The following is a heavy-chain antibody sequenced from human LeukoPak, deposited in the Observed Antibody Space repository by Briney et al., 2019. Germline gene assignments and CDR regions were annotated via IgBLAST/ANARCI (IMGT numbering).Heavy chain of an antibody. CDR2: INVDGTAE. D-gene: IGHD1-26*01. V-gene: IGHV3-7*03. Sequence: GGSLRLSCAASGFSFSTIYMSWVRQTPGQGLKWVANINVDGTAEYYVDSVKGRFTISRDNAKISLYLQMNSLRAEDTAVYYCARDPYRFAFDIWGQGTVVLVSS. CDR3: ARDPYRFAFDI. J-gene: IGHJ3*02. CDR1: GFSFSTIY.